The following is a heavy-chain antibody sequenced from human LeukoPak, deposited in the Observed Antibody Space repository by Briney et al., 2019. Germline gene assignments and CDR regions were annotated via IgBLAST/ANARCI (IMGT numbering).Heavy chain of an antibody. D-gene: IGHD2-15*01. Sequence: SETLSLTCTVSGGSISNYYWSWIRQPPGKGLEWIGEINHSGSTDYNPSLKSRVTISVDTSKNQFSLKLSSVTAADTAVYYCARALRASRRKYCSGGSCYQTAPDFDPWGQGTLVTVSS. V-gene: IGHV4-34*01. CDR1: GGSISNYY. J-gene: IGHJ5*02. CDR3: ARALRASRRKYCSGGSCYQTAPDFDP. CDR2: INHSGST.